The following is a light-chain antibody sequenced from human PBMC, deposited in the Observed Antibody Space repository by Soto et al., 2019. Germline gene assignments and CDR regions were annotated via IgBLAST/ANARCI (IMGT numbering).Light chain of an antibody. Sequence: EIVLTHSPATLSVSPGERVTVSFRASQRVSTNLAWYQQKPGQGPRLLIYDASIRATGIPARFSGSGSRTEFPLTISSLQPEDSAVYYCQQYDDWPPWTFGQGTKVDIK. CDR3: QQYDDWPPWT. J-gene: IGKJ1*01. CDR2: DAS. V-gene: IGKV3D-15*01. CDR1: QRVSTN.